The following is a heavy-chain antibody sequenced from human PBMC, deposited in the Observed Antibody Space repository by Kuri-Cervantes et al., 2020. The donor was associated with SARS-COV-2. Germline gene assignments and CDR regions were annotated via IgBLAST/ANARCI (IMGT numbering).Heavy chain of an antibody. V-gene: IGHV3-23*01. CDR1: GFTFSSYA. CDR2: ISGSGGST. D-gene: IGHD4-17*01. CDR3: AKDQGYDYGYYYYYGMDV. Sequence: GESLKISCAASGFTFSSYAMSWVRQAPGKGLEWVSAISGSGGSTYYADSVKGRFTISRDNSKNTLYLQMNSLRAEDTAVYYCAKDQGYDYGYYYYYGMDVWGQGTTVTVSS. J-gene: IGHJ6*02.